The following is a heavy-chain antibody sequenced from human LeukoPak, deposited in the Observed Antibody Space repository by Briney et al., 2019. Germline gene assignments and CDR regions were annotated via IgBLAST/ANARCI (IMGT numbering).Heavy chain of an antibody. D-gene: IGHD2-8*01. Sequence: GASVKVSCKASGYTFTYYYVHWVRQAPGQGLEWMGWINTKTGATNYAQKFQGRVTMTRDTSISTAYMELSRLRSDDTAVYYCARGPILYLCWECAGELQNWGQGTLVTVSS. CDR2: INTKTGAT. CDR1: GYTFTYYY. J-gene: IGHJ4*02. V-gene: IGHV1-2*02. CDR3: ARGPILYLCWECAGELQN.